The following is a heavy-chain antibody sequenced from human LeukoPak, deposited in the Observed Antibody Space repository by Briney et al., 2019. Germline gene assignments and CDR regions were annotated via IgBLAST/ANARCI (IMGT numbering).Heavy chain of an antibody. V-gene: IGHV4-59*11. D-gene: IGHD1-26*01. J-gene: IGHJ3*01. CDR3: ARDRGSGTYYDAFDV. CDR1: GGSISSHY. Sequence: SETLSLTCTVSGGSISSHYLNWIRQPPGRGLEWIGYIYYNGTSNYNPSLKSRVTMSLDTSKDQFSLKLSSVTAADTAVYYCARDRGSGTYYDAFDVWGQGTLVTVSS. CDR2: IYYNGTS.